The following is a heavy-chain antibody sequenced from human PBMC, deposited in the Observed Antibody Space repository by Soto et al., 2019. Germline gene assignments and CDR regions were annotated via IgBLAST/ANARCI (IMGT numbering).Heavy chain of an antibody. D-gene: IGHD2-21*02. CDR2: IYYSGRT. Sequence: SETLSLTCIVSGESISSSCYYWGWIRHPPGKGLEWIGSIYYSGRTYYNPSFKSRVTISIDTSKNQFSLKLSSVTATDTAVYYCARQRTTVVTQAYFDHWGQGALVTVSS. V-gene: IGHV4-39*01. CDR3: ARQRTTVVTQAYFDH. J-gene: IGHJ4*02. CDR1: GESISSSCYY.